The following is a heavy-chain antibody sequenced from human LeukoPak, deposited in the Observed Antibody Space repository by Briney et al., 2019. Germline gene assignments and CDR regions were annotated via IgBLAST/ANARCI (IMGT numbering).Heavy chain of an antibody. J-gene: IGHJ3*02. CDR3: SSHLSNAFDI. V-gene: IGHV4-59*01. CDR2: IYHSGST. D-gene: IGHD2/OR15-2a*01. CDR1: GGSIRSYY. Sequence: PSETLSLTCTVPGGSIRSYYWSWIRQPPGKGLEWIGYIYHSGSTNYNPSLKSRVTMSVDTSKNQFSLKLSSVTAADTAVYYCSSHLSNAFDIWGQGTMVIVSS.